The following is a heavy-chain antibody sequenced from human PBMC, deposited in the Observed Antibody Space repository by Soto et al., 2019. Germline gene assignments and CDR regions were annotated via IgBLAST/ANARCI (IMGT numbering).Heavy chain of an antibody. D-gene: IGHD6-6*01. CDR3: AKVPFSSSYYYYYMDV. V-gene: IGHV3-23*01. CDR2: ISGSGGST. Sequence: EVQLLESGGGLVQPGGSLRLSCAASGFTFSSYAMSWVRQAPGKGLEWVSAISGSGGSTYYADSVKGRFTISRDNSKKTLYLQMNSLRAEDTAVYYCAKVPFSSSYYYYYMDVWGKGTTVTVSS. J-gene: IGHJ6*03. CDR1: GFTFSSYA.